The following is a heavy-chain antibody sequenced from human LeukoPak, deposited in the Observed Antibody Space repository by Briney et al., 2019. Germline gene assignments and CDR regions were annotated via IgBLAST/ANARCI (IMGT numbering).Heavy chain of an antibody. CDR1: GYTFTSYY. CDR2: INPSGGST. J-gene: IGHJ4*02. D-gene: IGHD4-23*01. CDR3: ARDLGHDYGGNSVSSPYYFDY. V-gene: IGHV1-46*01. Sequence: ASVKVSCKASGYTFTSYYMHWVRQAPGQGLEWMGIINPSGGSTSYAQKFQGRVTMTRDTSTSTVYMELSSLRSEDTAVYYCARDLGHDYGGNSVSSPYYFDYWGQGTLGTVSS.